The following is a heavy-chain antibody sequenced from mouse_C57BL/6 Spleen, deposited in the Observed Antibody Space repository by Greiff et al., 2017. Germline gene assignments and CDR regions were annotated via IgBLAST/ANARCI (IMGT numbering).Heavy chain of an antibody. Sequence: VQLQQSGAELVRPGTSVKVSCKASGYAFTNYLIEWVKQRPGQGLEWIGVINPGSGGTNYNEKFKGKATLTADKSSSTAYMQLSSLTSEDSAVYFCARRAAYWGQGTLVTVSA. CDR1: GYAFTNYL. CDR3: ARRAAY. CDR2: INPGSGGT. D-gene: IGHD3-1*01. V-gene: IGHV1-54*01. J-gene: IGHJ3*01.